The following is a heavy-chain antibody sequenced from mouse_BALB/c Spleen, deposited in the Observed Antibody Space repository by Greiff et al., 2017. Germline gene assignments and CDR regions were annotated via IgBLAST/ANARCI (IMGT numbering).Heavy chain of an antibody. CDR3: ARQNYYGSSPMDY. J-gene: IGHJ4*01. D-gene: IGHD1-1*01. CDR2: ISNGGGST. V-gene: IGHV5-12-2*01. Sequence: DVKLVESGGGLVQPGGSLKLSCAASGFTFSSYTMSWVRQTPEKRLEWVAYISNGGGSTYYPDTVKGRFTISRDNAKNTLYLQMSSLKSEDTAMYYCARQNYYGSSPMDYWGQGTSVTVSS. CDR1: GFTFSSYT.